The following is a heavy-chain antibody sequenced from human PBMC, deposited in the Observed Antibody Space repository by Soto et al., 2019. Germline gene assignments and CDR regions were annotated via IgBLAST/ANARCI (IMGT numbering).Heavy chain of an antibody. J-gene: IGHJ4*02. Sequence: SVKVSCKAAGGTFSSYAISWVRQAPGQWLEWMGGIIPIFGTANYAQKFQGRVTITADESTSTAYMELSSLRSEDTAVYYCVYDSSGYCFDYWGQGTLVTVSS. CDR3: VYDSSGYCFDY. V-gene: IGHV1-69*01. CDR2: IIPIFGTA. CDR1: GGTFSSYA. D-gene: IGHD3-22*01.